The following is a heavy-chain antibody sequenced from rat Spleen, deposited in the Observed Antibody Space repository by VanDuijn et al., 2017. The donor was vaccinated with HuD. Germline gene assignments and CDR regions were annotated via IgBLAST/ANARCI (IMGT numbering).Heavy chain of an antibody. D-gene: IGHD1-11*01. J-gene: IGHJ3*01. CDR1: GFTFSRYW. CDR3: TRDYGGSFAY. CDR2: ITADGVGT. Sequence: EVQLVETGGDLVQPGRSLKLSCVASGFTFSRYWMYWIRQAPGKGLEWVSSITADGVGTYYPDSVKGRFTISRDNSENTVYLQMNSLRSEDTGTYYCTRDYGGSFAYWGQGTLVTVSS. V-gene: IGHV5-58*01.